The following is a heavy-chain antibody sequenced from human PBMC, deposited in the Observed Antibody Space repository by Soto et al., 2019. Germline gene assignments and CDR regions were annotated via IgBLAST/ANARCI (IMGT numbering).Heavy chain of an antibody. D-gene: IGHD5-18*01. V-gene: IGHV4-61*01. CDR1: GGSVNSDMYY. Sequence: SETLSLTCNVSGGSVNSDMYYWTWVRQPPGKGLEWIGNIYNIGTTNYNPSLQNRVTISIDTSKNQYSLKLTSVTAADAALYYCARDIRGFSRALDYWGRGTPVTVSS. CDR3: ARDIRGFSRALDY. J-gene: IGHJ4*02. CDR2: IYNIGTT.